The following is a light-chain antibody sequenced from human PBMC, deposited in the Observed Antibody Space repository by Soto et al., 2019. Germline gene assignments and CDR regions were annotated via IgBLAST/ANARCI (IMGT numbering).Light chain of an antibody. Sequence: EIVMTQSPATLSVSPGERATLSCRASQSVSSNLAWYQQRPGQAPRLLIYDASTRATGIPVRFRGSGSGTEFTLTISSLQSEDSAVYYCLQYNSWPRGTFGPGTKVEIK. CDR2: DAS. CDR3: LQYNSWPRGT. V-gene: IGKV3-15*01. CDR1: QSVSSN. J-gene: IGKJ3*01.